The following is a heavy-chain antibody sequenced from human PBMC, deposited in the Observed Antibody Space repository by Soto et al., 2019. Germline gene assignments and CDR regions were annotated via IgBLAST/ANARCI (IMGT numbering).Heavy chain of an antibody. D-gene: IGHD3-10*01. V-gene: IGHV1-18*01. CDR3: AREGGYYYGSGRAPNYYYYGMDV. CDR2: ISAYNGNT. Sequence: GASVKVSCKASGYTFTSYGISWVRQAPGQGLEWMGWISAYNGNTNYAQKLQGRVTMTTDTSTSTAYMELRSLRSDDTAVYYCAREGGYYYGSGRAPNYYYYGMDVWGQGTTVTVSS. J-gene: IGHJ6*02. CDR1: GYTFTSYG.